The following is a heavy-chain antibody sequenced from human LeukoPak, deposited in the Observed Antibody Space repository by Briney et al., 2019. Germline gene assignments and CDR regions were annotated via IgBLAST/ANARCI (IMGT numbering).Heavy chain of an antibody. CDR1: GGSISSGGYY. V-gene: IGHV4-30-2*01. CDR3: ARWGSTGGLPLNWFDP. D-gene: IGHD2-8*02. Sequence: SQTLSLTCTVSGGSISSGGYYWSWIRQPPGKGLEWIGYIYHSGSTYYNPSLKSRVTISVDRSKNQFSLKLSSVTAADTAVYYCARWGSTGGLPLNWFDPWGQGTLVTVSS. CDR2: IYHSGST. J-gene: IGHJ5*02.